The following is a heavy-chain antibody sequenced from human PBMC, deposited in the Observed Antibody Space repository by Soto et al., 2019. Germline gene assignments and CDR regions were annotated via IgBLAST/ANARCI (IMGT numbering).Heavy chain of an antibody. CDR2: IYYSGST. CDR3: ARGGDFSFLTFDY. D-gene: IGHD3-3*01. V-gene: IGHV4-59*01. J-gene: IGHJ4*02. Sequence: SETLSLTCTVSGGSISSYYWSWIRQPPGKGLEWIGYIYYSGSTNYNPSLKSRVTISVDTSKNQFSLKLSSVTAADTAVYYCARGGDFSFLTFDYWGQGTLVTVSS. CDR1: GGSISSYY.